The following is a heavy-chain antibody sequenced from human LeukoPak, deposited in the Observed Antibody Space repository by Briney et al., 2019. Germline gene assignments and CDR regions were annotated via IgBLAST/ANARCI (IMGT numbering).Heavy chain of an antibody. J-gene: IGHJ6*03. CDR3: ARDSKWFGELRYYYYYYMDV. CDR2: IFYSGST. V-gene: IGHV4-39*07. CDR1: GGSISSSSYY. D-gene: IGHD3-10*01. Sequence: SETLSLTCTVSGGSISSSSYYWGWIRQPPGKGLEWIGTIFYSGSTYYNPSLESRVTISVDTSNNQFSLKLSSVTAADTAVYYCARDSKWFGELRYYYYYYMDVWGKGTTVTISS.